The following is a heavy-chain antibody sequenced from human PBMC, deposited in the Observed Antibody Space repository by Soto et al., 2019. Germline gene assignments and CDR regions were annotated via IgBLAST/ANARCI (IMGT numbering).Heavy chain of an antibody. Sequence: GASVKVSCKDCGYAFHGYYMHWVRQAAGQGLEWIRWINPNSGGTNYAQKFQGRVTMTRDTSISTAYMELSRLRSDDTAVYYCARGPLTYYYDSSGTGGPYYYGMDVWGQGTKVTVSS. CDR1: GYAFHGYY. CDR3: ARGPLTYYYDSSGTGGPYYYGMDV. D-gene: IGHD3-22*01. V-gene: IGHV1-2*02. CDR2: INPNSGGT. J-gene: IGHJ6*02.